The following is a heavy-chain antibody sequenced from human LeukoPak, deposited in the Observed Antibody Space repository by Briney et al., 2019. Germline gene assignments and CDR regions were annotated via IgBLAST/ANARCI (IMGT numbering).Heavy chain of an antibody. CDR1: GFTVSSNH. CDR2: IYNDGRT. Sequence: GGSLRLSCAASGFTVSSNHMSWVRQTPGQGRLEWVSVIYNDGRTFYTGSVTGRFTISRDISKNTLYLQMNSLGAEDTAVYYCARGQIYGTGSYFFDHWGQGTLVTVSS. J-gene: IGHJ4*02. CDR3: ARGQIYGTGSYFFDH. V-gene: IGHV3-66*01. D-gene: IGHD3-10*01.